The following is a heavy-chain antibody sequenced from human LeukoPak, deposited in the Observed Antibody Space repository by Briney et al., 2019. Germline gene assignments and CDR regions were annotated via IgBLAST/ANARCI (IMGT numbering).Heavy chain of an antibody. D-gene: IGHD3-10*01. J-gene: IGHJ4*02. V-gene: IGHV3-21*01. CDR1: GFTFSSYP. CDR3: AKDDRYGSWSYHSSGYFDY. CDR2: IACSRCYI. Sequence: PGGSLRLSCAASGFTFSSYPMHWVRQAPGKGLEWVSSIACSRCYIPYADSVKGRFTISRDNAKNSLYLQMNSVRAEHTAVYHCAKDDRYGSWSYHSSGYFDYCGEGTLVTVS.